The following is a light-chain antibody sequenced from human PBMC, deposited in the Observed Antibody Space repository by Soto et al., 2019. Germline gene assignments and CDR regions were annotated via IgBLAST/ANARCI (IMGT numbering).Light chain of an antibody. CDR3: KQSESTPPT. Sequence: DIVMTQSPDSLAVSLGERATINCKSSQSVLYSSNNKNYLAWYQQRPGQPPKLLIYWASTRESGVPDRLSGSGSGTDFSLTIASLQAEDVAVYYCKQSESTPPTFGQGTKLVIK. J-gene: IGKJ2*01. CDR1: QSVLYSSNNKNY. CDR2: WAS. V-gene: IGKV4-1*01.